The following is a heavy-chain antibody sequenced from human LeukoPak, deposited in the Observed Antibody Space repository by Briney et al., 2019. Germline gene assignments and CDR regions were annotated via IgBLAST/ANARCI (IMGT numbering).Heavy chain of an antibody. CDR3: AKDVAGVRGVRGGFDY. CDR2: IGGSGVST. CDR1: GFTFSSYA. V-gene: IGHV3-23*01. Sequence: GGSLRLSCAASGFTFSSYAMSWVRQAPGKGLEWVSAIGGSGVSTYYADSVKGRFTISRDNSKNTLYLQMNSLRAEDTAIYYWAKDVAGVRGVRGGFDYWGQGTLVTVSS. J-gene: IGHJ4*02. D-gene: IGHD3-10*01.